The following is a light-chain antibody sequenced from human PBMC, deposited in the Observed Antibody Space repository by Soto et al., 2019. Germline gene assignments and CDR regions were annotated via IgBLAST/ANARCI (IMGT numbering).Light chain of an antibody. CDR3: QQYSSFPYT. CDR2: AAS. Sequence: DIQMTQSPSSLSASVGDRVTITCRASRRIDKWLAWYQQQPGTAPKSLIYAASTLQSGVPSRFNGSGSGTDFTLTISSLRPEDFATYVCQQYSSFPYTFGRGTRLEI. J-gene: IGKJ2*01. V-gene: IGKV1D-16*01. CDR1: RRIDKW.